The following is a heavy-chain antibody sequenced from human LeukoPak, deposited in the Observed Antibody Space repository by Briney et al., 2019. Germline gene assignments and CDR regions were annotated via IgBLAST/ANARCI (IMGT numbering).Heavy chain of an antibody. J-gene: IGHJ6*03. V-gene: IGHV4-59*01. CDR2: IYYSGST. Sequence: SETLSLTCTVSGGSISSYYWSWMRQPPGKGLEWIGYIYYSGSTNYNPSLKSRVTISVDTSKNQFSLKLSSVTAADTAVYYCARAVVVVPAAKSYYYMDVWGKGTTVTVSS. CDR3: ARAVVVVPAAKSYYYMDV. D-gene: IGHD2-2*01. CDR1: GGSISSYY.